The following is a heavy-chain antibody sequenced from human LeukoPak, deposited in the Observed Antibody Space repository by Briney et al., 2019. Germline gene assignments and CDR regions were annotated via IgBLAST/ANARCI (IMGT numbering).Heavy chain of an antibody. J-gene: IGHJ4*02. D-gene: IGHD3-10*01. CDR3: ARWNYYGSGSYYIFDY. Sequence: AASVKVSCKASGYTFTSYGISWVRQAPGQGLEWMGWISAYNGNTNYAQKLQGRVTMTTDTSTSTAYMELRSLRSDDTAVYYCARWNYYGSGSYYIFDYWGQGTLVTVSS. CDR2: ISAYNGNT. CDR1: GYTFTSYG. V-gene: IGHV1-18*01.